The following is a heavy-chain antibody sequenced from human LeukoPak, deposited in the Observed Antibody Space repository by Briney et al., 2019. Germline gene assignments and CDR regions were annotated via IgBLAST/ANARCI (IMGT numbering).Heavy chain of an antibody. J-gene: IGHJ3*02. CDR3: VRVQADGHSDI. Sequence: PSETLSLTCTVSGGSIGSYYWSWIRQPPGKGLEWIGYIYYSGSNNYNPSLKSRVTISVDTSKNQFSLKLSSVTAADTAVYYCVRVQADGHSDIWGQGTMVTVSS. D-gene: IGHD5-24*01. V-gene: IGHV4-59*08. CDR2: IYYSGSN. CDR1: GGSIGSYY.